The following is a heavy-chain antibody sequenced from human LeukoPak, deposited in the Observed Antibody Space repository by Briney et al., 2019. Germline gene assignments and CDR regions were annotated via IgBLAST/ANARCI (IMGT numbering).Heavy chain of an antibody. CDR3: ATDYDILTGPSNYYYGMDV. D-gene: IGHD3-9*01. Sequence: ASVKVSCKASGYTFTSYGISWVRQAPGQGLEWMGWISAYNGNTNYAQKLQGRVTMTTDTSTSTAYMELRSLRSDDTAVYYCATDYDILTGPSNYYYGMDVWGQGTTVTASS. J-gene: IGHJ6*02. CDR1: GYTFTSYG. CDR2: ISAYNGNT. V-gene: IGHV1-18*01.